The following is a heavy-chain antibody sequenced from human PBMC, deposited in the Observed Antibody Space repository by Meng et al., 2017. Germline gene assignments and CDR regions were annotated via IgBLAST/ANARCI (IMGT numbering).Heavy chain of an antibody. CDR2: INHSGST. J-gene: IGHJ4*02. CDR1: GGSFSGYY. V-gene: IGHV4-34*01. Sequence: SETLSLTCAVYGGSFSGYYWSWIRQPPGKGLEWIGEINHSGSTNYNPTLKSRVTISVDTSKNQFSLKLSSVTAADTAVYYCARALTTHYDYVWGSYRGYYFDYWGQGTLVTVSS. D-gene: IGHD3-16*02. CDR3: ARALTTHYDYVWGSYRGYYFDY.